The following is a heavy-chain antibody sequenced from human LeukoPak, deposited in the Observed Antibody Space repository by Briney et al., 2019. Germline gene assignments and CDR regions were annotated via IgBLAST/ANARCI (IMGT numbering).Heavy chain of an antibody. CDR1: GFTFNKFA. D-gene: IGHD2-8*01. J-gene: IGHJ6*02. Sequence: GGSLRLSCEASGFTFNKFAVSWVRQAPGKGPEWVAGIGSSGTTIFYADSVKGRCSVSRDNSKNTVYLEMNSLRAEDTAIYYCAKVSVGPLSRPTHVALYYGMDVWGQGITVIVSS. CDR2: IGSSGTTI. CDR3: AKVSVGPLSRPTHVALYYGMDV. V-gene: IGHV3-23*01.